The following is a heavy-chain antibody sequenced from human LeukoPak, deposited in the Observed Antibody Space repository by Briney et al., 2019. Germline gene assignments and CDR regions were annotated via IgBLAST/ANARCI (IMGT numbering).Heavy chain of an antibody. CDR2: ISSSSSTI. Sequence: PGGSLRLSCAASGFTFSSYSMNWVRQAPGKGLEWVSYISSSSSTIYYADSVKGRFTISRDNAKNSLYLQMNSLRAEDTAVYHCAKTDCSSTSCYTGDYWGQGTLVTVSS. J-gene: IGHJ4*02. D-gene: IGHD2-2*02. V-gene: IGHV3-48*01. CDR3: AKTDCSSTSCYTGDY. CDR1: GFTFSSYS.